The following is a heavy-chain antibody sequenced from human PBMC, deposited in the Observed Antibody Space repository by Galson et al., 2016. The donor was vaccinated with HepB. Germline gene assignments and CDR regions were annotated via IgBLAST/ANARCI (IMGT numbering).Heavy chain of an antibody. CDR2: IIPVFGTA. Sequence: SVKVSCKASGGTFSSYAINWVRQAPGQGLEWMGGIIPVFGTANFTQKFQGRVTLTADKSTDTAYMELSSLRCEDTAVYYCATARIQLWEHYYFGLDVWGQGTTVTVSS. CDR3: ATARIQLWEHYYFGLDV. V-gene: IGHV1-69*06. J-gene: IGHJ6*02. CDR1: GGTFSSYA. D-gene: IGHD5-18*01.